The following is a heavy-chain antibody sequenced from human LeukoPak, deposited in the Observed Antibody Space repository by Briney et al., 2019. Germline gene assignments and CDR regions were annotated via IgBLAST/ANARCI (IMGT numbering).Heavy chain of an antibody. V-gene: IGHV3-23*01. J-gene: IGHJ6*02. CDR2: ISGSGGST. Sequence: PGGSLRLFCAASGFTFSSYAMSWVRQAPGKGLEWVSAISGSGGSTYYADSVKGRFTISRDNSKNTLYLQMNSLRAEDTAVYYCAKDTRRPVLRYFDWLSSGCMDVWGQGTTVTVSS. CDR3: AKDTRRPVLRYFDWLSSGCMDV. CDR1: GFTFSSYA. D-gene: IGHD3-9*01.